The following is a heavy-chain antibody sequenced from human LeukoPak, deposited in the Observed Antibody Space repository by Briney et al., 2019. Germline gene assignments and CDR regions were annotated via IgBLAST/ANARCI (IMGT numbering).Heavy chain of an antibody. CDR2: INTDGSTT. CDR3: ARLYCSGGSCYKYFDY. CDR1: GFTFSNYW. V-gene: IGHV3-74*01. J-gene: IGHJ4*02. D-gene: IGHD2-15*01. Sequence: GGSLRLSCAASGFTFSNYWMHWVRQAPGKGLVWVSRINTDGSTTTYADSVKGRFTISRDNAKNTLYLQMNSLRADDTAVYYCARLYCSGGSCYKYFDYWGQGTLVTVSS.